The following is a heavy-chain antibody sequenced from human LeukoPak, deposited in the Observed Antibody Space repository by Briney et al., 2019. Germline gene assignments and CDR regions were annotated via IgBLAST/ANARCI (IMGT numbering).Heavy chain of an antibody. CDR3: ARDGLQAYYDSSGFFDY. D-gene: IGHD3-22*01. CDR2: ISSSSSTI. Sequence: GGSLRLSCAASGFIFSSYSMNWVRQAPGKGLEWVSYISSSSSTIYYAESVKGRFTISRDNAKNSRYLQMNSLRAEDTAVYYCARDGLQAYYDSSGFFDYWGQGTLVTDSS. J-gene: IGHJ4*02. V-gene: IGHV3-48*01. CDR1: GFIFSSYS.